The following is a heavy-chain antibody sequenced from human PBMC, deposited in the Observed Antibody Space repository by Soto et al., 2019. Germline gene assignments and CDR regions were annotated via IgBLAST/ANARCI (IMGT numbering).Heavy chain of an antibody. CDR2: ISGSDGKT. V-gene: IGHV3-23*04. J-gene: IGHJ4*02. CDR1: GFSFASFA. Sequence: DVRLAESGGGLVQPGGSLRLSCTTSGFSFASFAMTWVRQAPGKGLEWVATISGSDGKTYYADSLKGRFSISRDTSRNTLYLQMNSLRADDTAIYYCAKWSYLDYWGQGPRVTVSS. D-gene: IGHD3-3*01. CDR3: AKWSYLDY.